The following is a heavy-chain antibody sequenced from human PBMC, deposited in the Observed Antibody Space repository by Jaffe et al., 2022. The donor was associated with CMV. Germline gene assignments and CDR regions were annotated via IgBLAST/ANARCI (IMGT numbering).Heavy chain of an antibody. Sequence: QVQLVQSGAEVKKPGASVKVSCKSSGYTFSDYYIYWVRQAPGQGLEWVGWIDPNSGDTNYAQKFQGRVTMTGDTSITTIYMEMSSLRSDDTAVYYCARAEASVSVDYMWTTYRPVEYFQHWGQGTLVTVS. CDR2: IDPNSGDT. D-gene: IGHD3-16*02. CDR1: GYTFSDYY. CDR3: ARAEASVSVDYMWTTYRPVEYFQH. V-gene: IGHV1-2*02. J-gene: IGHJ1*01.